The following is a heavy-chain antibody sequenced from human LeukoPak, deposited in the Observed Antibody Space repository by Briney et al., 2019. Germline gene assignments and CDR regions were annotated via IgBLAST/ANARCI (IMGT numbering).Heavy chain of an antibody. CDR3: ARGGTSGYSSTRHFWGGNYYFDY. Sequence: GGSLRLSCGASGFTFDDYWMSWVRQAPGQGLEWVANINQDGSEKYYLDSAKGRFTISRDNARNSLYLQVNSLRAEDTAVYYWARGGTSGYSSTRHFWGGNYYFDYWGQGSLVTVSS. CDR1: GFTFDDYW. D-gene: IGHD2-2*01. CDR2: INQDGSEK. J-gene: IGHJ4*02. V-gene: IGHV3-7*01.